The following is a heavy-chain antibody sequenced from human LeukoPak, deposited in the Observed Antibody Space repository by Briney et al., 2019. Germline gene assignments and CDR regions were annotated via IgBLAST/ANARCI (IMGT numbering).Heavy chain of an antibody. CDR3: ARGKTTVYCGGDCYAFDY. CDR1: EYTFTRYY. J-gene: IGHJ4*02. D-gene: IGHD2-21*02. V-gene: IGHV1-2*02. Sequence: GASVKVSCKTSEYTFTRYYMHWVRQAPGQGLEWMGWISPNSGGTNYAQKFQGRVTMTSDTSISTAYMELSRLRSDDTAVYYCARGKTTVYCGGDCYAFDYWGQGSLVTVSS. CDR2: ISPNSGGT.